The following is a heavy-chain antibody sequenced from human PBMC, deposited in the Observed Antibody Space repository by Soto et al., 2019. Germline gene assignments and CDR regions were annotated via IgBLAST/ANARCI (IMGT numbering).Heavy chain of an antibody. CDR2: IKNKTDGGTT. J-gene: IGHJ6*02. CDR1: GFTFSNAW. D-gene: IGHD4-17*01. CDR3: TTDYGDPIGMDV. Sequence: EVQLVESGGGLVKPGGSLRLSCAASGFTFSNAWMSWVRQAPGKGLEWVGRIKNKTDGGTTDYAAPVKGRFTISRDDSKNTLYLQMNSLKTEDTAVYYCTTDYGDPIGMDVWGQGTTVTVSS. V-gene: IGHV3-15*01.